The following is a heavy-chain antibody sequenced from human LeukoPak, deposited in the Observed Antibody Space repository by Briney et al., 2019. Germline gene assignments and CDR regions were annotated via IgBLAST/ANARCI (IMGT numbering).Heavy chain of an antibody. J-gene: IGHJ4*02. V-gene: IGHV3-23*01. CDR2: ISGGGGST. CDR3: AKNEYTSVWSLHYFDC. Sequence: GGSLRLSCAASGFTFSSYAMSWVRQAPGKGLEWVSAISGGGGSTYYADSVKGRFTISRDNSKNTVYLQMNGVRAEDTAVYYCAKNEYTSVWSLHYFDCWGQGTLVTVSS. D-gene: IGHD6-19*01. CDR1: GFTFSSYA.